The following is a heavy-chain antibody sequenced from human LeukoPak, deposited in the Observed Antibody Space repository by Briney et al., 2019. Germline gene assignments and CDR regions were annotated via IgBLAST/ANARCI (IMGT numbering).Heavy chain of an antibody. J-gene: IGHJ6*02. Sequence: GGSLRLSCAASGFTFSSYSMNWVRQAPGKGLEWVSSISSSSSYIYYADSVKGRFTISRDNAKNSLYLQMNSLRAEDAAVYYCARLLQQHYGMDVWGQGTTVTVSS. V-gene: IGHV3-21*01. CDR2: ISSSSSYI. CDR1: GFTFSSYS. D-gene: IGHD6-13*01. CDR3: ARLLQQHYGMDV.